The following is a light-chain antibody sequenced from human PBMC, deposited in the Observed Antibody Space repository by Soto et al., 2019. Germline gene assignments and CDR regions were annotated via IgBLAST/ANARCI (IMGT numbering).Light chain of an antibody. CDR1: QGISNY. J-gene: IGKJ5*01. CDR3: QNYNSAPIT. V-gene: IGKV1-27*01. Sequence: DIQMTQSPSSLSAFAGDRVTITCRASQGISNYLAWYQQKSGKVPKLLIYASSTLQSGVPSRFSGRRSGTDFTLTISSPHPEDVATYYCQNYNSAPITFGQGTRLEIK. CDR2: ASS.